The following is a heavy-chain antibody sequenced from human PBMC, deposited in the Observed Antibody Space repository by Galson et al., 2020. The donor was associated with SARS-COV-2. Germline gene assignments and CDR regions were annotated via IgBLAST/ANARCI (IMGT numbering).Heavy chain of an antibody. CDR3: AKGSVRRFSFDI. J-gene: IGHJ3*02. V-gene: IGHV3-30*02. Sequence: SRDNSKNTLYLQMNSLRAEDTAVYYCAKGSVRRFSFDIWGQGTMVTVSS. D-gene: IGHD3-10*01.